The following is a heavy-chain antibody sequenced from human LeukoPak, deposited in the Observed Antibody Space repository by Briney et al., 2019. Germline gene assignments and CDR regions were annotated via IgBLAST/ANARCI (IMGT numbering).Heavy chain of an antibody. V-gene: IGHV4-4*07. J-gene: IGHJ3*01. CDR1: GGSISSYY. CDR2: IYTSGST. Sequence: SETLSLTCTVSGGSISSYYWSWIRQPAGKGLEWIGRIYTSGSTNYNPSLKSRVTMSVDTSKNQFSLKLSSVTAADTAVYYCAIKGLPPPXXPFDLGGKGKMVTVSS. CDR3: AIKGLPPPXXPFDL.